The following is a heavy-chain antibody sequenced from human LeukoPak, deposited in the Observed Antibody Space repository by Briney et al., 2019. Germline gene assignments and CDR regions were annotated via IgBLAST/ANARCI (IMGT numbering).Heavy chain of an antibody. CDR1: GYTLTELS. D-gene: IGHD5-12*01. CDR3: ATGRIISGGYDFDVRRTFDY. J-gene: IGHJ4*02. Sequence: VASVKASCKFSGYTLTELSMHWVRPSPGKGLEWMGGFDPEDGETIYAQKFQGRVTMTEDTSTDTAYMELSSLRSEDTAVYYCATGRIISGGYDFDVRRTFDYWGQGTLVTVSS. V-gene: IGHV1-24*01. CDR2: FDPEDGET.